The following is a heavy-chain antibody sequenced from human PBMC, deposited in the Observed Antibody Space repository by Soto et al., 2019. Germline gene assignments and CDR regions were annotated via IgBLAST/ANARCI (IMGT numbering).Heavy chain of an antibody. V-gene: IGHV5-51*01. D-gene: IGHD3-10*01. CDR3: AGGGVRGVITRTRDYYGMDV. CDR2: IYPDDSDT. J-gene: IGHJ6*01. Sequence: PGESLKISCKGSGYSFLNYWIGWVRQMPGKDLEWIGIIYPDDSDTRYSPSFQGQVTISADKSISTAYLQWSSLKASDTAMYYCAGGGVRGVITRTRDYYGMDVWGQGTTVTVS. CDR1: GYSFLNYW.